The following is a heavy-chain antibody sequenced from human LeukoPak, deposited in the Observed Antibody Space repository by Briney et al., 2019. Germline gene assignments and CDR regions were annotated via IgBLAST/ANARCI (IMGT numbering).Heavy chain of an antibody. Sequence: PRGSLRLSCAASGFTFSSYAMHWVRQAPGKGLEWVAVISYDGSNKYYAGSVKGRFTISRDNSKNTLYLQMNSLRAKDTAVYYCARGDYGGLMGPSDDWGQGTLVTVSS. CDR3: ARGDYGGLMGPSDD. CDR1: GFTFSSYA. CDR2: ISYDGSNK. J-gene: IGHJ4*02. D-gene: IGHD4-23*01. V-gene: IGHV3-30-3*01.